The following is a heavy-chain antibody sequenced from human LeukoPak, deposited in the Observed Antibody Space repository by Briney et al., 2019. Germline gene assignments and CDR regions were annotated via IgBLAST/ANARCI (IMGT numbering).Heavy chain of an antibody. CDR1: GDSVSSNSAA. CDR3: ARAELYYYGSGEGPNAFDI. V-gene: IGHV6-1*01. Sequence: SQTLSLTCAISGDSVSSNSAAWNWIRQSPSRGLEWLGRTYYRSKWYNDYAVSVKSRITINPDTSKNQFSLQLNSVTPEDTAVYYCARAELYYYGSGEGPNAFDIWGQGTMITVSS. CDR2: TYYRSKWYN. J-gene: IGHJ3*02. D-gene: IGHD3-10*01.